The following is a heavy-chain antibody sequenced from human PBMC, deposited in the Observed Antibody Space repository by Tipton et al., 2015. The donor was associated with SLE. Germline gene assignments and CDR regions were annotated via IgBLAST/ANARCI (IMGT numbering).Heavy chain of an antibody. D-gene: IGHD2-8*01. CDR1: GGSIGSSSYF. J-gene: IGHJ5*02. CDR3: ARHDTNYGRNWFDP. Sequence: GLVKPSETLSLKCTVSGGSIGSSSYFWAWVRQPPGKGLQWVGHIDYHGQTTYNPSLKSRVTISVDTSKNQFSLILTSVTAADAAVYYCARHDTNYGRNWFDPWGQGTLVTVSS. V-gene: IGHV4-61*05. CDR2: IDYHGQT.